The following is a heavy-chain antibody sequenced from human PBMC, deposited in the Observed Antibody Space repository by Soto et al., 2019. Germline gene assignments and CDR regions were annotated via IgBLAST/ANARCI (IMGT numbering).Heavy chain of an antibody. CDR1: GYTFTSYG. V-gene: IGHV1-18*01. CDR2: ISANNGNT. J-gene: IGHJ4*02. Sequence: QVQLVQSGAEVKKPGDSVRVSCKASGYTFTSYGIGWVRQAPGQGLEWMGWISANNGNTKYAQKVQGRVTMTTDASTSTAYMELRSLRSDGAAVYYCARDGYFDHWGQGNLVTVSS. CDR3: ARDGYFDH.